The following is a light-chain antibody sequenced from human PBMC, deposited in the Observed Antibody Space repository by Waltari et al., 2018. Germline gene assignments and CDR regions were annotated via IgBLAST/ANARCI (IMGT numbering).Light chain of an antibody. CDR1: RGDVGGYNY. Sequence: QSALTQPASVSGSPGQSITISCTGTRGDVGGYNYVSWYQQHASKAPKVIIYEVSNRPSGVSTRFSASKSGDTASLTISGLQAEDEATYYCSSYTSATTLSVVFGGGTKVTVL. V-gene: IGLV2-14*01. J-gene: IGLJ2*01. CDR3: SSYTSATTLSVV. CDR2: EVS.